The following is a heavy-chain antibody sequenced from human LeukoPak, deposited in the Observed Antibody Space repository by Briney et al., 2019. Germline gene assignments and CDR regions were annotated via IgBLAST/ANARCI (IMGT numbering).Heavy chain of an antibody. Sequence: PGGSLRLSCAASGFTFSSYAMSWVRQAPGKGLEWVSAISGSGGSTYYADSVKGRFTISRDNSKNTLYLQMNSLRAEVTAVYYCASDSGSYLGFDYWGQGTLVTVSS. J-gene: IGHJ4*02. CDR2: ISGSGGST. V-gene: IGHV3-23*01. CDR1: GFTFSSYA. CDR3: ASDSGSYLGFDY. D-gene: IGHD1-26*01.